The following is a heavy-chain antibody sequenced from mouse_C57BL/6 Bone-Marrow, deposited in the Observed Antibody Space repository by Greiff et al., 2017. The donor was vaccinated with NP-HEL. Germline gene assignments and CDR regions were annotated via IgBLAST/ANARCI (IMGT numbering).Heavy chain of an antibody. CDR3: ARKRVYYGSSPFDY. Sequence: QVQLQQPGAELVKPGASVKMSCKASGYTFTSYWITWVKQRPGQGLEWIGDIYPGSGSTNYNEKFKSKATLTVDTSSSTAYMQLSSLTSEDSAVYYCARKRVYYGSSPFDYWGQGTTLTVSS. CDR1: GYTFTSYW. J-gene: IGHJ2*01. D-gene: IGHD1-1*01. V-gene: IGHV1-55*01. CDR2: IYPGSGST.